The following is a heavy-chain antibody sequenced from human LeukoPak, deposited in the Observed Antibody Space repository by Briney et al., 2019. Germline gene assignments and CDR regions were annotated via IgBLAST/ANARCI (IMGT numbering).Heavy chain of an antibody. V-gene: IGHV1-69*05. J-gene: IGHJ6*03. D-gene: IGHD2-2*01. CDR1: GGTFSSYA. CDR3: ASGSTSPYYYYYYMDV. CDR2: IIPIFGTA. Sequence: SVKVSCKASGGTFSSYAISWVRQAPGQGLEWMGGIIPIFGTANYAQKFQGRVTITTDESTSTAYMELSSLRSEDTAVYYCASGSTSPYYYYYYMDVWVKGTTVTVSS.